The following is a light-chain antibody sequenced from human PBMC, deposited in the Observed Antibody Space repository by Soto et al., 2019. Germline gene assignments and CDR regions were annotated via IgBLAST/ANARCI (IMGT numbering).Light chain of an antibody. CDR1: QSLLYSSSNKNY. CDR2: WAS. J-gene: IGKJ4*01. Sequence: DIVMTQSPDSLAVSLGEGATINCKSSQSLLYSSSNKNYLAWYQQKPGQAPKLLIYWASTRETGVPDRFSGSRSGTDFTLTISSLQAEDVAVYYCQQYYSAPLTFGGGTKVEIK. CDR3: QQYYSAPLT. V-gene: IGKV4-1*01.